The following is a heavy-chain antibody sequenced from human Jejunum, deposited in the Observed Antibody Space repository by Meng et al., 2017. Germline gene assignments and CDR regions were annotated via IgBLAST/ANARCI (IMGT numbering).Heavy chain of an antibody. CDR3: ATIRGFGVDCDGDCNSLDY. J-gene: IGHJ4*02. Sequence: GESLKISCAASGFTFSSYAMSWVRLAPGKGLEWVSAISDSGVDTHYIDSVKGRFTISRDNSKNTLFLQMNGLRGEDTAVYYCATIRGFGVDCDGDCNSLDYWGQGTLVTVSS. CDR2: ISDSGVDT. CDR1: GFTFSSYA. V-gene: IGHV3-23*01. D-gene: IGHD2-21*02.